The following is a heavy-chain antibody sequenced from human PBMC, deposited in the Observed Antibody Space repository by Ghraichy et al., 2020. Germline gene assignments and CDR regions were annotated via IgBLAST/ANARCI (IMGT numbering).Heavy chain of an antibody. CDR2: IYYSGST. CDR1: GGSVSSGSYY. V-gene: IGHV4-61*01. CDR3: ARVVRIAAAGSPDY. J-gene: IGHJ4*02. D-gene: IGHD6-13*01. Sequence: SQTLSLTCTVSGGSVSSGSYYWGWIRQPPGKGLEWIGYIYYSGSTNYNPSLKSRVTISVDTSKNQFSLKLSSLTAADSAVYYCARVVRIAAAGSPDYWGQGTLVTVSS.